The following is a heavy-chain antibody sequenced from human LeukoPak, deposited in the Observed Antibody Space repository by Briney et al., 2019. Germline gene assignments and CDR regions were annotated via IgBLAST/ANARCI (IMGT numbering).Heavy chain of an antibody. J-gene: IGHJ4*02. CDR3: ATAFGVVDFDY. CDR2: INPNSGGT. CDR1: GYTFTSYG. Sequence: ASVKVSCKASGYTFTSYGISWVRQAPGQGLEWMGWINPNSGGTNYAQKFQGRVTVTRDTSISTAYMELSRLRSDDTAMYYCATAFGVVDFDYWGQGTLLTVSS. V-gene: IGHV1-2*02. D-gene: IGHD3-3*01.